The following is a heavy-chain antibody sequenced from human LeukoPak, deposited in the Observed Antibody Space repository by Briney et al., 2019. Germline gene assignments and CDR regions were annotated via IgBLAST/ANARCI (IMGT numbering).Heavy chain of an antibody. CDR1: GGSINSFY. CDR2: IYSSGST. D-gene: IGHD6-19*01. J-gene: IGHJ6*02. Sequence: SETLSLTCTVSGGSINSFYWTWIRQPAGKGLEWIGRIYSSGSTNFNPSLKSRVTMSVDTSKNQFSLRLSSVTAADTAVYYCAGDGSSGYYYYYGMDVWGQGTTVTVSS. CDR3: AGDGSSGYYYYYGMDV. V-gene: IGHV4-4*07.